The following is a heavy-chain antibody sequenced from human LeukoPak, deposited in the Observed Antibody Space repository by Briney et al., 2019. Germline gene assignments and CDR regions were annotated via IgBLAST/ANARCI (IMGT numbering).Heavy chain of an antibody. CDR2: IYYSGST. CDR3: ARDQRTRYNWFDP. CDR1: GGSISSGGYY. Sequence: SETLSLNCTVSGGSISSGGYYWSWIRQHPGKGLEWIGYIYYSGSTYYNPSLKCRVTISVDTSKNQFSLKLSSVTAADTAVYYCARDQRTRYNWFDPWGQGTLVTVSS. D-gene: IGHD6-25*01. V-gene: IGHV4-31*03. J-gene: IGHJ5*02.